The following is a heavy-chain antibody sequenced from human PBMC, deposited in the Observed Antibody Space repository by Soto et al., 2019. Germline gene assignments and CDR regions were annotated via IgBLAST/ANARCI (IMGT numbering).Heavy chain of an antibody. CDR3: AKDLITMVRGLIVTGAFDI. CDR1: GFTFSTYA. Sequence: EVQLLESGGGLVQPGGSLRLSCAASGFTFSTYAMSWVRQAPGKGLEWVSGIRGSGDSTYYADSVKGRFTISRDNSKNTLYVQMNSLGAEDTAVYYCAKDLITMVRGLIVTGAFDIWGQGTMVTVSS. J-gene: IGHJ3*02. CDR2: IRGSGDST. V-gene: IGHV3-23*01. D-gene: IGHD3-10*01.